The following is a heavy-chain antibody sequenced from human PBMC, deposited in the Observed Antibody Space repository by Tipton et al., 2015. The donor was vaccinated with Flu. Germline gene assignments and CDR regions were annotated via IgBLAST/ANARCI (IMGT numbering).Heavy chain of an antibody. CDR2: INERGST. CDR3: ATIRFDWDRPPFDY. J-gene: IGHJ4*02. D-gene: IGHD3-9*01. V-gene: IGHV4-34*01. Sequence: LRLSCAVYGGSFSTYSWTWIRQPPGKGLEWIGEINERGSTDYNPSLKSRVTISADTSKNQFSLSLSSVTAADTAVYYCATIRFDWDRPPFDYWGQGILVTVSS. CDR1: GGSFSTYS.